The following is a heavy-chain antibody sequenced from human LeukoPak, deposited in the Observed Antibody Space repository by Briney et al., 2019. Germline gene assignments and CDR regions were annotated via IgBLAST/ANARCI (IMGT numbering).Heavy chain of an antibody. CDR1: GGSISSGDYY. J-gene: IGHJ5*02. CDR3: ARGVVPAALNWFDP. V-gene: IGHV4-30-4*01. Sequence: PSQTLSLTCTVSGGSISSGDYYWSWIRQPPGKGLEWIGYIYYSGSTYYNPSLKSRVTISADTSKNQFSLKLSSVTAADTAVYYCARGVVPAALNWFDPWGQGTLVTVSS. D-gene: IGHD2-2*01. CDR2: IYYSGST.